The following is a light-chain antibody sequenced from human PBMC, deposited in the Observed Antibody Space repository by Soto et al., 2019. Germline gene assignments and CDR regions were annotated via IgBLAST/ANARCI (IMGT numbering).Light chain of an antibody. CDR2: EVN. CDR3: SSSTASNTLV. Sequence: QSALTQPPSVSGSPGQSVTISCTGTSSDIGRYNRVSWYHQPPGTTPKLIIYEVNNRPSGVPDRFSGSKSGNTASLTISGLQAEDEANYYCSSSTASNTLVFGGGTKLTVL. V-gene: IGLV2-18*02. CDR1: SSDIGRYNR. J-gene: IGLJ2*01.